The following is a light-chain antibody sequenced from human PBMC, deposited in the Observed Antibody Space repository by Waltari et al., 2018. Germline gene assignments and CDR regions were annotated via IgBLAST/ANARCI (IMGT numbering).Light chain of an antibody. J-gene: IGKJ2*01. CDR2: AAS. Sequence: DIQMTQSPSSLSASVVDRVTITCRSSQSISTYLNWYQQKPGKAPKLLIYAASSLQSGVPSRFSGSRSGTDFTLTISSLQPEDFATYYCQQSYSTLYTFGQGTKLEIK. V-gene: IGKV1-39*01. CDR3: QQSYSTLYT. CDR1: QSISTY.